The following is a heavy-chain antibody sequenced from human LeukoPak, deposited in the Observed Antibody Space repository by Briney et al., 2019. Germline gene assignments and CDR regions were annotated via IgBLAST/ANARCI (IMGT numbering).Heavy chain of an antibody. Sequence: PSETLSLTCTVSGGSISSSSYYWGWIRQPPGKGLEWIGTLYYTGSTYYNPSLKSRVTISVDTSENQVSLKLSSVTAADTAVYYCARNLAGHFGGFYFDYWGQGTLVTVSS. CDR2: LYYTGST. D-gene: IGHD2-21*01. CDR1: GGSISSSSYY. CDR3: ARNLAGHFGGFYFDY. J-gene: IGHJ4*02. V-gene: IGHV4-39*07.